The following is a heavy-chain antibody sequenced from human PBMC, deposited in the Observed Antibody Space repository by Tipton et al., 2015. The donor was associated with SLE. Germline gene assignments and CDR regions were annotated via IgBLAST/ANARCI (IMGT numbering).Heavy chain of an antibody. CDR3: ARHLNTYDYRDFDC. J-gene: IGHJ4*02. D-gene: IGHD3-16*01. V-gene: IGHV3-23*01. CDR2: ISESADST. CDR1: GFTFNRYA. Sequence: GSLRLSCAASGFTFNRYAMSWVRQSPGKGLEWVSAISESADSTNYADAMKGRFTISRDNSKNTLYLQMSSLRAEDTAVYYCARHLNTYDYRDFDCWGQGTLVTVSS.